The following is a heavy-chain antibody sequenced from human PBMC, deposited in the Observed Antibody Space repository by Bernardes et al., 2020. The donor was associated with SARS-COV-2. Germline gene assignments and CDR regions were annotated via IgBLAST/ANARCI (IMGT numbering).Heavy chain of an antibody. V-gene: IGHV3-72*01. CDR3: ARELPSKLDSSGYAHYYYAMDV. CDR1: GFTFSDHY. D-gene: IGHD3-22*01. CDR2: IRKKATNYTT. Sequence: GGSLRLSCTASGFTFSDHYMDWVRQAPGRGLEWVGRIRKKATNYTTKYAASVEGRFTISRDDSKNSLYLQMNSLKTEDTAVYYCARELPSKLDSSGYAHYYYAMDVWGQGTTVTVSS. J-gene: IGHJ6*02.